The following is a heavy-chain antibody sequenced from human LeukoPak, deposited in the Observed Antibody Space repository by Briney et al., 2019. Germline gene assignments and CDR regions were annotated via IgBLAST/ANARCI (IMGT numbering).Heavy chain of an antibody. CDR3: ARGGRFGYYGMDV. V-gene: IGHV3-30*03. CDR1: GFTFSSYG. CDR2: ISYDGSNK. D-gene: IGHD3-16*01. J-gene: IGHJ6*02. Sequence: PGGSLRRSCAASGFTFSSYGMHWVRQAPGKGLEWVAVISYDGSNKYYADSVKGRFTISRDNSKNTLYLQMNSLRAEDTAVYYCARGGRFGYYGMDVWGQGTTVTVSS.